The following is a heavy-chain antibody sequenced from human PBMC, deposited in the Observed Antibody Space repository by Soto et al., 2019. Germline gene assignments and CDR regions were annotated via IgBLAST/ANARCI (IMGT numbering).Heavy chain of an antibody. CDR3: ARLGTAPGVH. J-gene: IGHJ4*02. V-gene: IGHV1-69*01. D-gene: IGHD3-16*01. CDR2: IIPILGTA. Sequence: QVQLVQSGAEVXXXXXXVKVSCKASGGTFSSYAISWVRQAPGQGLEWMGGIIPILGTANYAQKFQGRVTITADESTSTAYMELSSLRSEDTAVYYCARLGTAPGVHWGQGTLVTVSS. CDR1: GGTFSSYA.